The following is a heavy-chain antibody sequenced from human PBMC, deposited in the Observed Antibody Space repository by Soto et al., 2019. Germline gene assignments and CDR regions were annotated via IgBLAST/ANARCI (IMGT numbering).Heavy chain of an antibody. CDR2: ISAYNGNT. V-gene: IGHV1-18*01. D-gene: IGHD3-3*01. Sequence: ASVKVSCKASGYTFTSYGISWVRQAPGQGLEWMGWISAYNGNTNYAQKLQGRVTMTTDTSTSTAYMELRGLRSDDTAAYYCARGFWSGYYTHFDYWGQGTLVTVSS. J-gene: IGHJ4*02. CDR3: ARGFWSGYYTHFDY. CDR1: GYTFTSYG.